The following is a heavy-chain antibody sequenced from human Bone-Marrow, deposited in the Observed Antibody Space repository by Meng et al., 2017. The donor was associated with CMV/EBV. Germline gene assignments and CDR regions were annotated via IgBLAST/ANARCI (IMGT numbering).Heavy chain of an antibody. V-gene: IGHV3-30-3*01. CDR2: ISYDGSNN. CDR3: AKEGFGGDFVGGVGY. CDR1: GFIFSTYA. D-gene: IGHD2-8*02. J-gene: IGHJ4*02. Sequence: GGSLRPSCAVSGFIFSTYAMYWVRQAPGKGREWVAVISYDGSNNYYAYSVKGRFTISRNNSKNTLYLQMNSRSAEDAAVYYCAKEGFGGDFVGGVGYWGQGTLVTVSS.